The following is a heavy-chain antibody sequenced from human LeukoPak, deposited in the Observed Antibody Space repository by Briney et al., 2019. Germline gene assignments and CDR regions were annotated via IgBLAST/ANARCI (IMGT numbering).Heavy chain of an antibody. D-gene: IGHD6-19*01. CDR3: ATDRRVAGIRYFDY. CDR1: GYTLTELS. J-gene: IGHJ4*02. CDR2: FDPVDGET. Sequence: AAVKVSCKVPGYTLTELSMHWVRPGPGKGLGWMGGFDPVDGETINAQTFQGSVTMTEDTSTDTGYMELSSLRSEDTAVYYCATDRRVAGIRYFDYWGQGTLVTVSS. V-gene: IGHV1-24*01.